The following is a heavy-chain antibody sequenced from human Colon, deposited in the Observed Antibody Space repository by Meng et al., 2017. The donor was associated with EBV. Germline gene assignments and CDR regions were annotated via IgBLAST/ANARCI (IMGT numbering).Heavy chain of an antibody. CDR2: SYYSGST. CDR3: ARGPSRWLQFSFDY. D-gene: IGHD5-24*01. J-gene: IGHJ4*02. Sequence: QVHVQRPGHGMVTPSLTLSLTSTVSGGSISSGGSYWSWIRQHPGKGLEWIGSSYYSGSTYYHPSLKSRVTISIDTSKNQFSLKLSSVTAADTAVYYCARGPSRWLQFSFDYWGQGTLVTVSS. V-gene: IGHV4-31*03. CDR1: GGSISSGGSY.